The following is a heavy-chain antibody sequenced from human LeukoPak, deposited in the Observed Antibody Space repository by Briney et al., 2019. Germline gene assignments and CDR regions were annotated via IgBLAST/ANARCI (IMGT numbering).Heavy chain of an antibody. V-gene: IGHV3-7*03. D-gene: IGHD3-16*01. CDR2: INNNGNMN. CDR1: RFTFNSNC. CDR3: ARGGGLDV. J-gene: IGHJ6*02. Sequence: GGTLTLSSAAYRFTFNSNCVNRHPPAQGQGLEGVASINNNGNMNYYVDSVKGRFTLSRDNAKTSLYLQMSNLRAEYTAVYFCARGGGLDVWGQGATVTVSS.